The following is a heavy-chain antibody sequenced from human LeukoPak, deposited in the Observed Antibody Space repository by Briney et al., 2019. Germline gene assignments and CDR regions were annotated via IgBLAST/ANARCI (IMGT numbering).Heavy chain of an antibody. Sequence: ASVKVSCKASGYTFTSYGISWVRQAPGQGLEWMGWISTYNGNTNYAQKLQGRVTMTTDTSTSTAYMELRSLRSDDTAVYYCARGGRWELPRPYAFDIWGQGTMVTVSS. D-gene: IGHD1-26*01. CDR2: ISTYNGNT. V-gene: IGHV1-18*01. CDR1: GYTFTSYG. CDR3: ARGGRWELPRPYAFDI. J-gene: IGHJ3*02.